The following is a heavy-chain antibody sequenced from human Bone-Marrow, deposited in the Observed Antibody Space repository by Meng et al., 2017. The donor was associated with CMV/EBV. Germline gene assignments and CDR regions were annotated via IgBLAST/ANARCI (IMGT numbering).Heavy chain of an antibody. CDR2: IIPILGIA. CDR3: ASAMVRTVTTYYYYLYGLDV. Sequence: SVKVSCKASGGTFSSYAISWVRQAPGQGLEWMGGIIPILGIANYAQKFQGRVTITADKPTSTAYMELSSLKSDDTAVYYCASAMVRTVTTYYYYLYGLDVWGQGTTVTVSS. CDR1: GGTFSSYA. J-gene: IGHJ6*02. V-gene: IGHV1-69*10. D-gene: IGHD3-10*01.